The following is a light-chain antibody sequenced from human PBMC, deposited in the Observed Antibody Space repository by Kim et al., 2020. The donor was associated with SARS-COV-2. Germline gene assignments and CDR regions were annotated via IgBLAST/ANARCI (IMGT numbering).Light chain of an antibody. Sequence: PGQTASITCSGDNLGDKYACWYQQKPGQSPVLVIYQDSKRPSGIPERFSGSNSGNTATLTISGTQAMDEADYYCQAWDSSTASVVFGGGTQLTVL. CDR1: NLGDKY. CDR2: QDS. CDR3: QAWDSSTASVV. J-gene: IGLJ2*01. V-gene: IGLV3-1*01.